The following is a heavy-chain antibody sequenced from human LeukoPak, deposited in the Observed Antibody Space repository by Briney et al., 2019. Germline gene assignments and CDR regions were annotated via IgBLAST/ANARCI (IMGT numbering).Heavy chain of an antibody. V-gene: IGHV1-69*13. CDR1: GGTFSSYA. J-gene: IGHJ4*02. CDR3: ARAVGSGYYYDTFDY. CDR2: IIPIFGTA. Sequence: SVKVSCKASGGTFSSYAISWVRRAPGQGLEWMGGIIPIFGTANYAQKFQGRVTITADESTSTAYMELSSLRSEDTAVYYCARAVGSGYYYDTFDYWGQGTLVTVSS. D-gene: IGHD3-22*01.